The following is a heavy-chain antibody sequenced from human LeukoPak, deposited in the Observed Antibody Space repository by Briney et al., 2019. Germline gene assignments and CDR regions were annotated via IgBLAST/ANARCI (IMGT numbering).Heavy chain of an antibody. Sequence: SETLSLTCTVSGGSISSYYWSWIRQPPGKGLEWIGYISYSGTTNYNPSLKSRVTISVETSKNQFSLKLSTATAADTAVYYCARAPRGYQLLYYMDVWGKGTTVTVSS. D-gene: IGHD2-2*01. CDR3: ARAPRGYQLLYYMDV. CDR1: GGSISSYY. J-gene: IGHJ6*03. CDR2: ISYSGTT. V-gene: IGHV4-59*01.